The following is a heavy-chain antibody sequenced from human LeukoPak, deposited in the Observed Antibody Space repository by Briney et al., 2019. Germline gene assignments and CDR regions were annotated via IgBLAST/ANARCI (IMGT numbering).Heavy chain of an antibody. Sequence: PGGSLRLSCAASGFTFSSYGMHWVRQAPGKGLEWVAVIWYDGSNKYYADSVKGRFTIPRDNSKNTLYLQMNSLRAEDTAVYYCAREADLRFLEWPTTWFDPWGQGTLVTVSS. D-gene: IGHD3-3*01. CDR2: IWYDGSNK. CDR1: GFTFSSYG. V-gene: IGHV3-33*01. CDR3: AREADLRFLEWPTTWFDP. J-gene: IGHJ5*02.